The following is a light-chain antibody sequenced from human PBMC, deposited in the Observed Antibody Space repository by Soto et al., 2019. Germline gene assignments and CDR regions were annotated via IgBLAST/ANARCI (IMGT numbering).Light chain of an antibody. J-gene: IGLJ2*01. CDR1: DIETKS. Sequence: SYELTQPPSVSVAPGKPAIITCGGNDIETKSVHGYQQKARQAPFLVMSFDSDRPSGIPERFSGANSGNTASLTITRAEAGDEADYYCQVWDRPTDLVFGGGTNLTVL. CDR3: QVWDRPTDLV. V-gene: IGLV3-21*01. CDR2: FDS.